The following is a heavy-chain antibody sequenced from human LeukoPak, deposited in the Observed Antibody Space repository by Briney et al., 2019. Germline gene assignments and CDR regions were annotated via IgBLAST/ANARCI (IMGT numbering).Heavy chain of an antibody. CDR3: ARDLYSGYPYYFDY. V-gene: IGHV4-4*07. Sequence: SETLSLTCTVSGGSISSYYWSWIRQPAGKGLEWIGRIYTSGSTNYNPSLKSRVTMSVDTSKNQFSLKLSSVTAADTAVYYCARDLYSGYPYYFDYWGQGTLVTVSS. CDR2: IYTSGST. CDR1: GGSISSYY. J-gene: IGHJ4*02. D-gene: IGHD5-12*01.